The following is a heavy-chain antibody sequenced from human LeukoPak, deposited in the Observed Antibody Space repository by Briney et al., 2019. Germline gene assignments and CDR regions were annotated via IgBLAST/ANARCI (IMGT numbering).Heavy chain of an antibody. CDR3: ARDEKQWLSYYYYMDV. CDR1: GFTFSDYY. V-gene: IGHV3-11*04. CDR2: ISSSGSTI. Sequence: GGSLRLSCAASGFTFSDYYMSWIRQAPGKGLEWVSYISSSGSTIYYADSVKGRFTISRDNAKNSLYLQMNSLRAEDTAVYYCARDEKQWLSYYYYMDVWGKGTTVTVSS. D-gene: IGHD6-19*01. J-gene: IGHJ6*03.